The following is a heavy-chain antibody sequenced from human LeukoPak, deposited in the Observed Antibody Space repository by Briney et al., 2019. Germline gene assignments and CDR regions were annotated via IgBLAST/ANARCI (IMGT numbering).Heavy chain of an antibody. CDR1: GGSITSGSYY. Sequence: TSETLSLTCTVSGGSITSGSYYWGWIRQPPGKGLEWIGSIYYSGSTYYNPSLKSRFTVSVDTSKNQFSLKLSSVTAADTAVYYCARQGKDTTGYLFFDNWGQGTLVTVSS. D-gene: IGHD3-9*01. CDR2: IYYSGST. CDR3: ARQGKDTTGYLFFDN. V-gene: IGHV4-39*01. J-gene: IGHJ4*02.